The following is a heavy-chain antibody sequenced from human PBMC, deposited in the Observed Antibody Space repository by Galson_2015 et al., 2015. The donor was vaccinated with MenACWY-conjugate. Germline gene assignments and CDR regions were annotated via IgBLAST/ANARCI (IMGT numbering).Heavy chain of an antibody. D-gene: IGHD1-1*01. CDR3: AKSRRGNWNPINWFDP. CDR1: GFTFSSYA. Sequence: LRLSCAASGFTFSSYAMSWVRQAPGKGLEWVSAISGSGGSTYYADSVKGRFTISRDNSKNTLYLQMNSLRAEDTAVYYCAKSRRGNWNPINWFDPWGQGTLVTVSS. J-gene: IGHJ5*02. V-gene: IGHV3-23*01. CDR2: ISGSGGST.